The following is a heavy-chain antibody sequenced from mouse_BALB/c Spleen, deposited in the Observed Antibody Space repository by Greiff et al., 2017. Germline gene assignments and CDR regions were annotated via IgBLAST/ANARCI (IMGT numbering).Heavy chain of an antibody. J-gene: IGHJ2*01. Sequence: EVMLVESGGGLVQPGGSRKLSCAASGFTFSSFGMHWVRQAPEKGLEWVAYISSGSSTIYYADTVKGRFTISRDNPKNTLFLQMTSLRSEDTAMYYCARSYRYYFDYWGQGTTRTVSS. V-gene: IGHV5-17*02. CDR1: GFTFSSFG. CDR3: ARSYRYYFDY. CDR2: ISSGSSTI. D-gene: IGHD2-14*01.